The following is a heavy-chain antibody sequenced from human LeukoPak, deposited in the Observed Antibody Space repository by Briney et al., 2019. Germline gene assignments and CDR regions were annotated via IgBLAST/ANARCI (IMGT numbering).Heavy chain of an antibody. V-gene: IGHV3-64*04. CDR1: GFTFSGSG. J-gene: IGHJ4*02. Sequence: PGGSLRLSCSASGFTFSGSGMHWVRQAPGKGLEFVSAVTHNGGSTYYADSVKGRFTISRDNSKNTLYLQMNSLRGEDTAVYYCARDFSCSSISCYPVGYFDYWGQGTPVTVSS. D-gene: IGHD2-2*01. CDR3: ARDFSCSSISCYPVGYFDY. CDR2: VTHNGGST.